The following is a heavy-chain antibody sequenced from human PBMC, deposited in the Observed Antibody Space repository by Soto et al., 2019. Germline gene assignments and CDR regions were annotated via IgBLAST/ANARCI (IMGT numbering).Heavy chain of an antibody. CDR2: IYHSGST. CDR1: GGSISSGGYS. J-gene: IGHJ5*01. CDR3: ARARRYYDSSGYSNWFD. D-gene: IGHD3-22*01. V-gene: IGHV4-30-2*01. Sequence: SETLSLTCAVSGGSISSGGYSWSWIRQPPGKGLEWIGYIYHSGSTYYNPSLKSRVTISVDRSKNQFSLKLSSVTAADTAVYYCARARRYYDSSGYSNWFD.